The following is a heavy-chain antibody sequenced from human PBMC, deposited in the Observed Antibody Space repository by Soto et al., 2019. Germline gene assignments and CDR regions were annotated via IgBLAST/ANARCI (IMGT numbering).Heavy chain of an antibody. CDR1: GVTSSSCA. J-gene: IGHJ3*02. V-gene: IGHV3-23*01. Sequence: GALRLSCVASGVTSSSCAMRWVRQAPGKGQEWVSGISASGGSTYYADSVKGRFTISRDNSKNTLYLQMNSLRAQDTALYYCALHLIANNGVCEAFDMWGRGTSVTVSS. CDR3: ALHLIANNGVCEAFDM. D-gene: IGHD2-8*01. CDR2: ISASGGST.